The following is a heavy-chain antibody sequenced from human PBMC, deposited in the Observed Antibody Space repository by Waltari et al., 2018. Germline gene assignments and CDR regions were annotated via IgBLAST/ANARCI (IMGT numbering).Heavy chain of an antibody. CDR2: FDPEDGET. V-gene: IGHV1-24*01. J-gene: IGHJ5*02. CDR3: AKDPAIKAKLVQGGNWFDP. D-gene: IGHD6-6*01. CDR1: GYTLTELS. Sequence: QVQLVQSGAEVKKPGASVKVSCKVSGYTLTELSMHWVRQAPGKGLEWMGVFDPEDGETIYAQKFQGRFTISRDNSKNTLYLQMNSLRAEDTAVYYCAKDPAIKAKLVQGGNWFDPWGQGTLVTVSS.